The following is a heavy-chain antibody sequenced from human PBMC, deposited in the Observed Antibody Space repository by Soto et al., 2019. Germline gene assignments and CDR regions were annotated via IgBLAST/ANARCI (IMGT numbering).Heavy chain of an antibody. D-gene: IGHD2-2*01. J-gene: IGHJ4*01. Sequence: SETLSLTCSVSGESIRSSAFYWGWVRQLPGKTLEWLGFIYYDGNTYYNPSLKSRLRISSDASNNQVSLTLSSATATDTATYYCARSRMGHASPTDFWGHGILVTVSS. V-gene: IGHV4-30-4*08. CDR1: GESIRSSAFY. CDR2: IYYDGNT. CDR3: ARSRMGHASPTDF.